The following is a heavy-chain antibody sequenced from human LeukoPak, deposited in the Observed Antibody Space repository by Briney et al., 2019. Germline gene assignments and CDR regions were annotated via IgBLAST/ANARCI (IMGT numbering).Heavy chain of an antibody. Sequence: ASVKVSCKASGYTFTSYYMHWVRQAPGQGLEWMGIINPSGGSTSYAQKFQGRVTMTRDTSTSTVYMELSSLRPEDTAVYYCHGVVTPNDAFDIWGQGTMVTVSS. V-gene: IGHV1-46*03. D-gene: IGHD5-18*01. CDR2: INPSGGST. J-gene: IGHJ3*02. CDR1: GYTFTSYY. CDR3: HGVVTPNDAFDI.